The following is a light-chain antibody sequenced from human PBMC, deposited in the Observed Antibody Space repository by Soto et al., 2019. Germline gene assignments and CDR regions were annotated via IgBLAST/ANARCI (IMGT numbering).Light chain of an antibody. CDR2: GAS. J-gene: IGKJ1*01. CDR1: QSVRSSS. CDR3: QQYGSSPPRT. V-gene: IGKV3-20*01. Sequence: EIVLTQSPGTLSLSPGERATLSCRASQSVRSSSLAWYQQKPGQAPRLLIYGASSRATGIPDRFSGSGSGTDFTLTISRLEPEDFAVYYWQQYGSSPPRTFGQGTKVEIK.